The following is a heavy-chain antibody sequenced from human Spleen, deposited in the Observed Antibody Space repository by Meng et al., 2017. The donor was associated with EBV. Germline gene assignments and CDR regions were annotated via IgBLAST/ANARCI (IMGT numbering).Heavy chain of an antibody. CDR1: GYNFTSYG. D-gene: IGHD3-22*01. CDR3: AVEKDYDSIGY. CDR2: ISAYNGKT. J-gene: IGHJ4*02. V-gene: IGHV1-18*01. Sequence: QVQLVQSGAEVKKSGASEKVSCKAFGYNFTSYGISWVRQAPGQVLEWMGWISAYNGKTNYAQKLQGRVTMTTDTSTSTAYMELRSLRSDDTAVYYCAVEKDYDSIGYWGQGTLVTVSS.